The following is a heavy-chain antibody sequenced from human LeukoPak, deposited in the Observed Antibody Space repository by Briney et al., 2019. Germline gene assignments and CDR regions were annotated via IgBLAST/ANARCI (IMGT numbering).Heavy chain of an antibody. Sequence: GESLKISCKGSGYSSTSYWIGWVRQMPGKGLEWMGIIYPGDSDTRYSPSFQGQVTISADKSISTAYLQWSSLKASDTAMYYCASTYDYIWGSYRPGPYAFDIWGQGTMVTVSS. J-gene: IGHJ3*02. CDR2: IYPGDSDT. D-gene: IGHD3-16*02. V-gene: IGHV5-51*01. CDR1: GYSSTSYW. CDR3: ASTYDYIWGSYRPGPYAFDI.